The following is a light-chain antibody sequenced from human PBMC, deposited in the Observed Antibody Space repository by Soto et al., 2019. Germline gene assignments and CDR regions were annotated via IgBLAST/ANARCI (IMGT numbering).Light chain of an antibody. V-gene: IGLV1-47*01. CDR3: AAWDDSLSGSYV. J-gene: IGLJ1*01. CDR1: SSNIGSNY. Sequence: QPVLTQPPSASGTPGQRVTISCSGSSSNIGSNYVYWYQQLPGTAPKLLMYRNNKRPSGVPDRFSGSKSGTSASLAISGLRSEDEADYYCAAWDDSLSGSYVFGPGTKLTVL. CDR2: RNN.